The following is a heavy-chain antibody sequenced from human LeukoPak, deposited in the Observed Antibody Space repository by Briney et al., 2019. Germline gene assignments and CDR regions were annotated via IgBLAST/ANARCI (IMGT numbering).Heavy chain of an antibody. V-gene: IGHV3-23*01. CDR1: GFTFSSYG. J-gene: IGHJ4*02. D-gene: IGHD3-10*01. CDR2: IRAGGGTT. CDR3: AKEMSTLVRGVIRTFDN. Sequence: LAGGSLRLSCAASGFTFSSYGMSWVRQAPGTGLEWVSGIRAGGGTTYYADSVKGRFTISRDNSKNMLSLQMNSLRAVETAVYYCAKEMSTLVRGVIRTFDNWGQGTLVTVSS.